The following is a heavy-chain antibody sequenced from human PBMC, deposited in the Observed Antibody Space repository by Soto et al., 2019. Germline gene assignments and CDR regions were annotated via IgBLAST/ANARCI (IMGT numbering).Heavy chain of an antibody. CDR2: ISYDGSNK. D-gene: IGHD1-1*01. J-gene: IGHJ6*02. CDR3: AKDLGTGPMDV. CDR1: GFTFSSYG. Sequence: GGSLRLSCAASGFTFSSYGMHWVRQAPGKGLEWVAVISYDGSNKYYADSVKGRFTISRDNSKNTLYLQMNSLRAEDTAVYYCAKDLGTGPMDVWGQGTTVTVSS. V-gene: IGHV3-30*18.